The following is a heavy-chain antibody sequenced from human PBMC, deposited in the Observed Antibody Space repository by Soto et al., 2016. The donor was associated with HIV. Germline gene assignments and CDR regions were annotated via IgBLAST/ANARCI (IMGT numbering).Heavy chain of an antibody. Sequence: QVQLKESGPGLVKPSETLSLTCAVSGVSINSTNWCCWVRQSPGKGLEWIGEIYHNGRTNYNPSLRSRVTISMDRSRNQFSLKLTSVTAADTAMYYCARGPSDTTGYRPTNWFDPWGPEPWSPSPQ. CDR1: GVSINSTNW. V-gene: IGHV4-4*02. D-gene: IGHD3-22*01. CDR3: ARGPSDTTGYRPTNWFDP. CDR2: IYHNGRT. J-gene: IGHJ5*02.